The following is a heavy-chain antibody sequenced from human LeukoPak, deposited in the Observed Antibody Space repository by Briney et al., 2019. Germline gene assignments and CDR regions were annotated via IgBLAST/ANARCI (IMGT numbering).Heavy chain of an antibody. CDR2: INPNSGGT. CDR3: ARGPRIVRDYYYYYMDV. D-gene: IGHD3-16*02. V-gene: IGHV1-2*02. CDR1: GYTFTGYY. J-gene: IGHJ6*03. Sequence: ASVKVSCKASGYTFTGYYIHWVRQAPGQGLEWMGWINPNSGGTNYAQKFQGRVTMTRDTSISTAYMELSRLRSDDTAVYYCARGPRIVRDYYYYYMDVWGKGTTVTVSS.